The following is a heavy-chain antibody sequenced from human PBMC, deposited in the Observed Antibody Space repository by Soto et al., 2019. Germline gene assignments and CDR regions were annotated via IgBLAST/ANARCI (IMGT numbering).Heavy chain of an antibody. D-gene: IGHD4-17*01. CDR2: IYYSGST. J-gene: IGHJ4*02. CDR1: GGSISSGGYY. CDR3: ARGGPHYRGEGYFDY. V-gene: IGHV4-31*03. Sequence: PSETLSLTCTVSGGSISSGGYYWSWIRQHPGKGLEWIGYIYYSGSTYYNPSLKSRVTISVDTSKNQFSLKLSSVTAADTAVYYCARGGPHYRGEGYFDYWGQGTLVTVSS.